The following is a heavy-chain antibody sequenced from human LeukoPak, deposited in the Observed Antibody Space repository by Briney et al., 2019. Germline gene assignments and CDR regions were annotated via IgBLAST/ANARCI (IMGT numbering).Heavy chain of an antibody. Sequence: KRGESLKISCKGSGYTFTSYWIGWVRQMPGKGLEWMGIIYPGDSDTRYSPSFQGQVTISADKSISTAYLQWSSLKASDTAMYYCASLGPSGCHPMDYWGQGTLVTVSS. J-gene: IGHJ4*02. D-gene: IGHD1-26*01. CDR3: ASLGPSGCHPMDY. V-gene: IGHV5-51*01. CDR1: GYTFTSYW. CDR2: IYPGDSDT.